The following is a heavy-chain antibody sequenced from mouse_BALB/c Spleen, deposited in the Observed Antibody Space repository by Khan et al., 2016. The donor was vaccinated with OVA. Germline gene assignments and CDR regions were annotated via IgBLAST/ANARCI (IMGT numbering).Heavy chain of an antibody. Sequence: VQLQQSGPELMKPGASVKISCKASGYSFTSYYIHWMIESHGTSLEWIGYIDPFSGATTYNQKFKGKATLTVDKSSKTAYIHLRNLTSEDSAVYYCTRHGYVAWFTYWGQGTLVTVSA. J-gene: IGHJ3*01. D-gene: IGHD2-2*01. CDR3: TRHGYVAWFTY. CDR1: GYSFTSYY. V-gene: IGHV1-31*01. CDR2: IDPFSGAT.